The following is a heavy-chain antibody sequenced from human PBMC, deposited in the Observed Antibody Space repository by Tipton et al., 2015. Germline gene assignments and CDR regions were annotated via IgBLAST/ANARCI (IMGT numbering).Heavy chain of an antibody. V-gene: IGHV3-20*04. D-gene: IGHD5-18*01. CDR3: ARNPSGYTYGQAPWDWYSDL. CDR2: INWNGGST. Sequence: SLRLPCAASGFTFDDYGMSWVRQAPGKGLEWVSGINWNGGSTGYGDSVKGRFTISRDNAKNSLYLQMNSLRAEDTALYFCARNPSGYTYGQAPWDWYSDLWGRGTLVTVSS. J-gene: IGHJ2*01. CDR1: GFTFDDYG.